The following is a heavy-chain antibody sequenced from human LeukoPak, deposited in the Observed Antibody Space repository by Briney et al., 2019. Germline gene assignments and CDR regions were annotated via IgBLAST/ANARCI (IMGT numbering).Heavy chain of an antibody. V-gene: IGHV3-30-3*01. J-gene: IGHJ3*02. CDR2: ISYDGSNK. Sequence: GGSLRLSCAASGFTFSSYAMHWVRQAPGKGLEWVAVISYDGSNKYYADSVKGRFTISRDNSKNTLYLQMNSLRAEDTAVYYCARDRSSGSYYRDAFDIWGQGTMVTVSS. CDR3: ARDRSSGSYYRDAFDI. CDR1: GFTFSSYA. D-gene: IGHD1-26*01.